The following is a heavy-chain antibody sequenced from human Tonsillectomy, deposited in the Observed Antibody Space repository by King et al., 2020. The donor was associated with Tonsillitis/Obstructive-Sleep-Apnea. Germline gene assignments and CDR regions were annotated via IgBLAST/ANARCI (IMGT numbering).Heavy chain of an antibody. CDR3: ARGPIVVPAAKVFYMDV. J-gene: IGHJ6*03. Sequence: VQLQQWGAEVVKPSETLSLTCAVSGGSFSGYHWNWIRQPPGKGLEWIGEINHSGSTNNNPSLKSRVTMSVDTSKNQFSLKLSAVTAADTALYYCARGPIVVPAAKVFYMDVWGKGTTVTVSS. V-gene: IGHV4-34*01. CDR2: INHSGST. D-gene: IGHD2-15*01. CDR1: GGSFSGYH.